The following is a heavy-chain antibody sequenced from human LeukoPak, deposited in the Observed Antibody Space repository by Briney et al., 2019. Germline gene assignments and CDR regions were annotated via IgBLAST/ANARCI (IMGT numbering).Heavy chain of an antibody. V-gene: IGHV4-34*01. J-gene: IGHJ3*02. CDR3: ARRLLTILRALDI. CDR2: INHSGST. Sequence: SETLSLTCAVYGGSFSGYYWSWIRQPPGKGLEWIGDINHSGSTNYNPSLKNRLIISVDTSKNQFSLNLSSVTAADTAVYFCARRLLTILRALDIWGQGTMVTVSS. D-gene: IGHD4/OR15-4a*01. CDR1: GGSFSGYY.